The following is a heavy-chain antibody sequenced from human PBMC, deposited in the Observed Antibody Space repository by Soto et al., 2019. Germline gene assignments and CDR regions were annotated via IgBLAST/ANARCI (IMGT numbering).Heavy chain of an antibody. CDR2: ISAYNGNT. CDR3: ARDERAGGLRFLRPGDGMDV. D-gene: IGHD3-3*01. V-gene: IGHV1-18*01. J-gene: IGHJ6*02. CDR1: GYTFTSYG. Sequence: VASVKVSCKASGYTFTSYGISWVRQAPGQGLEWMGWISAYNGNTNYAQKLQGRVTMTTDTSTSTAYMELRSLRSDDTAVYYCARDERAGGLRFLRPGDGMDVWGQGTTVTVSS.